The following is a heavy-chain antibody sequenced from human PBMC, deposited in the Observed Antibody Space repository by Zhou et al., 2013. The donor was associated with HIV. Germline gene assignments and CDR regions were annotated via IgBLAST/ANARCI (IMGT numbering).Heavy chain of an antibody. Sequence: QVQLVQSGAEVKKPGSSVKVSCKASGGTFSSYAISWVRQAPGQGLEWMGGIIPIFGTANYAQKFQGRVTITTDESTSTAYMELSSLRSEDTAVYYCARDRYCSSTSCSNGGHFDYWGQGTLVTVSS. J-gene: IGHJ4*02. V-gene: IGHV1-69*05. D-gene: IGHD2-2*01. CDR3: ARDRYCSSTSCSNGGHFDY. CDR1: GGTFSSYA. CDR2: IIPIFGTA.